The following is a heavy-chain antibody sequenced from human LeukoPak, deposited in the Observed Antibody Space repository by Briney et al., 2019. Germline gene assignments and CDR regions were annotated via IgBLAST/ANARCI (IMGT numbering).Heavy chain of an antibody. CDR2: TGSSCVSI. V-gene: IGHV3-23*01. J-gene: IGHJ4*02. Sequence: GGSQTLSCGPSVFIYRSYAMNWVREARGKGLVGVLGTGSSCVSIFCADSVEARFNVSRDNSENTLSLQMNSLRAEDTAVYYCAKDPGVVPAHYFDYWGQGTLVTVSS. CDR3: AKDPGVVPAHYFDY. CDR1: VFIYRSYA. D-gene: IGHD2-2*01.